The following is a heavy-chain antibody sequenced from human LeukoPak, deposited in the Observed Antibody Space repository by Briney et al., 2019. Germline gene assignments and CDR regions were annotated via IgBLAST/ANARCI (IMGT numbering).Heavy chain of an antibody. V-gene: IGHV3-23*01. CDR3: VREDTPATANY. CDR1: GFTFPNHA. J-gene: IGHJ4*02. Sequence: GGSLRLSCAASGFTFPNHAMSWVRQTPGKGLEWVSAISGGGDITYYADSVTGRFTISRDNSKDTLFLQMHSLRPGDTAVYYCVREDTPATANYWGQGTLVTISS. CDR2: ISGGGDIT. D-gene: IGHD2-21*02.